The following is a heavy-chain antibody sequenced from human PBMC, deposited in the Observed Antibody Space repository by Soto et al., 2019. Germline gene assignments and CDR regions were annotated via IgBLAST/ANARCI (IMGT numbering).Heavy chain of an antibody. CDR3: ARAYGDYEGFFDY. V-gene: IGHV3-21*01. D-gene: IGHD4-17*01. Sequence: PGGSLRLSCAASGFTFSSYSMNWVRQAPGKGLEWVSSISSSSSYIYYADSVKGRSTISRDNAKNSLYLQMNSLRAEDTAVYYCARAYGDYEGFFDYWGQGTLVTVSS. J-gene: IGHJ4*02. CDR1: GFTFSSYS. CDR2: ISSSSSYI.